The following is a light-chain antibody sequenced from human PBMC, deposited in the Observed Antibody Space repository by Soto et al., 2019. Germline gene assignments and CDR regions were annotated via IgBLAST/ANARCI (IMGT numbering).Light chain of an antibody. CDR2: DAS. V-gene: IGKV3-11*01. CDR1: QSVRNN. J-gene: IGKJ4*01. CDR3: QQYFDVPFP. Sequence: EVVLTQSKATLSLSPGEIAALSCRASQSVRNNLAWYQQKPGQPPRLLIYDASYRATDIPARFSGSGSGTDFTLTISSLEAEDVAFYWCQQYFDVPFPFGGGTKVDI.